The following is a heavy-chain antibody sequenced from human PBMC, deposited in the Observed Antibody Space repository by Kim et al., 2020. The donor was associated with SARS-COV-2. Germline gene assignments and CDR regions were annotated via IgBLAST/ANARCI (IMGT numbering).Heavy chain of an antibody. V-gene: IGHV3-74*01. CDR3: ARTIESSEVRGFDY. J-gene: IGHJ4*02. CDR2: IYSDGRRP. D-gene: IGHD3-10*01. CDR1: GFTFTDFW. Sequence: GGSLRLSCTASGFTFTDFWMHWVRQAPWKGLVWVSRIYSDGRRPSYADSVKGRFTISRDNAQNTVYLQMNSLRAEDTALYYCARTIESSEVRGFDYWGQGTLVTVSS.